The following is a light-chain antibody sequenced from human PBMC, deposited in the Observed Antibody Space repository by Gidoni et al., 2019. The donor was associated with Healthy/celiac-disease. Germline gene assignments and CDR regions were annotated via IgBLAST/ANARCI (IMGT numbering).Light chain of an antibody. V-gene: IGKV3-11*01. CDR1: QSVSTD. J-gene: IGKJ4*01. Sequence: EIVFTQSPATLSLSPGERATLSCRASQSVSTDLAWYQQKPSQAPRLLIYDASNSATGIPARFSGSWSGTNFTLTIISLEPEYFAVYYCQQRSNWPPLTFGGGTKVEIK. CDR2: DAS. CDR3: QQRSNWPPLT.